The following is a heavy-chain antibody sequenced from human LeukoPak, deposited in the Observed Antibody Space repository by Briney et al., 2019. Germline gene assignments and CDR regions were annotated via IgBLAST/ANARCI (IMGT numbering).Heavy chain of an antibody. CDR1: GFTFSSYW. CDR2: IKQDGSEK. V-gene: IGHV3-7*01. D-gene: IGHD4-17*01. J-gene: IGHJ4*02. CDR3: AKDPSSYGDYPLYYFDY. Sequence: GGSLRLSCAASGFTFSSYWMSWVRQAPGKGLEWVANIKQDGSEKYYVDSVKGRFTISRDNAKNSLYLQMNSLRAEDTAVYYCAKDPSSYGDYPLYYFDYWGQGTLVTVSS.